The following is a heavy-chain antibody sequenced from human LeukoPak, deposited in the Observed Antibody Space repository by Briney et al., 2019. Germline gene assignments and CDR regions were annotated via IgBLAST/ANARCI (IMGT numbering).Heavy chain of an antibody. D-gene: IGHD2-15*01. CDR3: ATVPCSGGSCYSLDFDY. V-gene: IGHV1-24*01. CDR1: GYTLTELS. CDR2: FDPEDGET. Sequence: ASVKVSCKVSGYTLTELSMHWVRQAPGKGLEWMGGFDPEDGETIYAQKLQGRVTMTEDTSTDTAYMELSSLRSEDTAVYYCATVPCSGGSCYSLDFDYRGQGTLVTVSS. J-gene: IGHJ4*02.